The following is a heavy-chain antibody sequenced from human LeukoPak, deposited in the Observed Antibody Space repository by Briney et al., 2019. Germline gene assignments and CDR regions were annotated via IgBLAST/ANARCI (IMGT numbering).Heavy chain of an antibody. V-gene: IGHV7-4-1*02. J-gene: IGHJ6*03. CDR2: INTNTGNP. CDR3: ARDAAAEAGSYYYYYYMDV. CDR1: GYTFTSYA. D-gene: IGHD6-19*01. Sequence: ASVKVSCKASGYTFTSYAMNWVRQAPGQGLEWMVWINTNTGNPTYAQGFTGRFVFSLDTSVSTAYLQISSLKAEDTAVYYCARDAAAEAGSYYYYYYMDVWGKGTTVTVSS.